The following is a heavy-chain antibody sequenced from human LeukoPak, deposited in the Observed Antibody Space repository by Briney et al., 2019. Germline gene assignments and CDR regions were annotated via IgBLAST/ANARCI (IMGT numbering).Heavy chain of an antibody. V-gene: IGHV5-51*01. D-gene: IGHD6-6*01. CDR1: GYSFTSYW. Sequence: GESLKISCKGSGYSFTSYWIGWVRQMPGKGLEWMGIIYPGDSDTRYSPSFQGQVTISADKSISTAYLQWSSLKASDTAMYYCARRSYSSSSGYYYYYMDVWGKGTTVTVSS. CDR2: IYPGDSDT. CDR3: ARRSYSSSSGYYYYYMDV. J-gene: IGHJ6*03.